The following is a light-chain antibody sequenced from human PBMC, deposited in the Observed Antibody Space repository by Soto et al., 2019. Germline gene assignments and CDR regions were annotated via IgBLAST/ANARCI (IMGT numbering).Light chain of an antibody. J-gene: IGLJ1*01. V-gene: IGLV1-51*01. CDR2: DDN. CDR3: GTWDTGLSAGRV. CDR1: NSNIGSNY. Sequence: QSVLTQPPSVSAAPGQTVTISCSGSNSNIGSNYVSWYQQLSGTAPKLLIYDDNKRPSGIPDRFSGSKSGTSATLGITGLQTGDEADYYCGTWDTGLSAGRVFGTGTKLTVL.